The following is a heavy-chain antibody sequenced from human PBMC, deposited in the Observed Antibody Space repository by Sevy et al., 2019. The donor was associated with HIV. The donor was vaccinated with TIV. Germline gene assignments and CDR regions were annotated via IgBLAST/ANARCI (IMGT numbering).Heavy chain of an antibody. J-gene: IGHJ4*02. V-gene: IGHV3-48*02. D-gene: IGHD6-13*01. CDR2: ISSSSSTI. Sequence: GGSLRLSCAASGFTFSSYSMNWVRQAPGKGLEWVSYISSSSSTIYYANSVKGRFTISRDNAKNSLYLQMNSLRDEETAVYYCARDNRREGIAAPDYWGQGTLVTVSS. CDR1: GFTFSSYS. CDR3: ARDNRREGIAAPDY.